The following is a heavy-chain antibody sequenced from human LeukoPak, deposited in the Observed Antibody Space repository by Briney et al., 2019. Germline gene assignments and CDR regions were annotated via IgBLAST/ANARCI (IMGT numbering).Heavy chain of an antibody. CDR3: ARGLAVAGTIIDY. Sequence: GGSLRLSCAASGFTFSSYSMNWVRQAPGKGLEWGSSISSSSSYIYYADSVKGRFTISRDNAKNSLYLQMNSLRAEDTAVYYCARGLAVAGTIIDYWGQGTLVTVSS. D-gene: IGHD6-19*01. V-gene: IGHV3-21*01. CDR2: ISSSSSYI. CDR1: GFTFSSYS. J-gene: IGHJ4*02.